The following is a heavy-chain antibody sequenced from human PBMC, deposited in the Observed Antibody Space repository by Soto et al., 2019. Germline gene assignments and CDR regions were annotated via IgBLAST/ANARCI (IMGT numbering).Heavy chain of an antibody. CDR3: ARNVHRDQQLVNYYYYYGMDV. CDR2: ISSSSSYI. Sequence: GGSLRLSCAASGFTFSSYSMNWVRQAPGKGLEWVSSISSSSSYIYYADSVKGRFTISRDNAKNSLYLQMNSLRAEDTAVYYCARNVHRDQQLVNYYYYYGMDVWGQGTTVTVSS. V-gene: IGHV3-21*01. CDR1: GFTFSSYS. D-gene: IGHD6-13*01. J-gene: IGHJ6*02.